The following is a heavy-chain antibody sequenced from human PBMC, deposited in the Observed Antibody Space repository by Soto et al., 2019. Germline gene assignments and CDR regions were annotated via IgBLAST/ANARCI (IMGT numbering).Heavy chain of an antibody. CDR3: SRFIMVGGWFDPNYYHGMDV. Sequence: QVQLVQSGAEVKKPGASVTVSCKTSGYTFSNYGINWVRQAPGQGLEWMGWISGYNGNTNYAQTVQGRVTMTTDTSPGTVYMELRSLTSDDTAIYYCSRFIMVGGWFDPNYYHGMDVWGQGTTVTVSS. V-gene: IGHV1-18*01. J-gene: IGHJ6*02. D-gene: IGHD6-19*01. CDR1: GYTFSNYG. CDR2: ISGYNGNT.